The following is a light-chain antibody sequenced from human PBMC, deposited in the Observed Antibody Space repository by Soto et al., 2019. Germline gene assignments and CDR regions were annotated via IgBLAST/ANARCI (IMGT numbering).Light chain of an antibody. Sequence: AIRMTQSPSSFSASTGDRVTITCRASQGISRHLAWYQVKPGKAPRLLIYTASYLESGVPSRFSGSGSGTDFTLTISSLQSEDFAVYYCQQYFSYPLTCGGGTKVEIK. CDR1: QGISRH. CDR3: QQYFSYPLT. CDR2: TAS. J-gene: IGKJ4*01. V-gene: IGKV1-8*01.